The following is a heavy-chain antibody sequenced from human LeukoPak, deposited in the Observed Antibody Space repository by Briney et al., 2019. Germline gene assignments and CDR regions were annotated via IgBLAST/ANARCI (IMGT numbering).Heavy chain of an antibody. CDR1: GASLRGSY. CDR2: IDHSGST. D-gene: IGHD1-14*01. J-gene: IGHJ2*01. V-gene: IGHV4-34*01. Sequence: SETLSLTCAVQGASLRGSYWSWIRQPPGKGLQWIGQIDHSGSTHSIPSLKSRVTISLDTSQSQVSLKVNSVTAADAAVYFCARGGNGWYFDLWGRGTLVTVSS. CDR3: ARGGNGWYFDL.